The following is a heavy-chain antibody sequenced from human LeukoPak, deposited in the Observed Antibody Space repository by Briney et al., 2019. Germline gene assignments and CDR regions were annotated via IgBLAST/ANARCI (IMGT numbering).Heavy chain of an antibody. CDR3: APDSAYGDYGGVWFDP. CDR1: GGTFSSYA. V-gene: IGHV1-69*04. D-gene: IGHD4-17*01. J-gene: IGHJ5*02. Sequence: SVKVSCKASGGTFSSYAISWVRQAPGQGLEWMGRIIPIFGIANYAQKFQGRVTTTADKSTSTAYMELSSLRSEDTAVYYCAPDSAYGDYGGVWFDPWGQGTLVTVSS. CDR2: IIPIFGIA.